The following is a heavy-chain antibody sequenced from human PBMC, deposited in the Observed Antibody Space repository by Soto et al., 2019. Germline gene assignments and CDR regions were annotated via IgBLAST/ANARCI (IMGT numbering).Heavy chain of an antibody. CDR2: IVPNIGTV. CDR1: GGTLTNFINYP. D-gene: IGHD6-19*01. J-gene: IGHJ4*02. CDR3: ERRNTAGFLRYFDN. Sequence: QVPLFQSGAEVMQPGSSVKVSCKPSGGTLTNFINYPINWVRQSPAQGLEWMGGIVPNIGTVNYAQKFQGRVTMTADKSTGTVYMDLSSLRSDDSALYYCERRNTAGFLRYFDNWGQGTLVTVSS. V-gene: IGHV1-69*06.